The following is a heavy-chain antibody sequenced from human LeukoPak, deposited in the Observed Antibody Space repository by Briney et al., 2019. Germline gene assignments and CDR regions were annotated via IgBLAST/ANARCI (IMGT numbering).Heavy chain of an antibody. J-gene: IGHJ6*03. Sequence: GRSLRLSCAASGFTFDDYAMHWVRQAPGKGLEWVSGISWNSGSIGYADSVKGRFTISRDNAKNSLYLQMNSLRAEDTALYYCAKVGDYGFSPYYMDVWGKGTTVTISS. CDR2: ISWNSGSI. D-gene: IGHD4-17*01. V-gene: IGHV3-9*01. CDR3: AKVGDYGFSPYYMDV. CDR1: GFTFDDYA.